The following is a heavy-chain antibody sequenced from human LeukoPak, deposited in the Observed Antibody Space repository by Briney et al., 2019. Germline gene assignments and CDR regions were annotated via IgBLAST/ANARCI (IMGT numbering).Heavy chain of an antibody. CDR2: INHSGST. V-gene: IGHV4-34*01. Sequence: PSETLSLTCAVYGGSFSGYYWSWIRQPPGKGLECIGEINHSGSTNYNPSPKSRVTISEDTSKNQFSLKLSSVTAADTAVYYCARGVAPSIAAAGTILSFDYWGQGTLVTVSS. CDR3: ARGVAPSIAAAGTILSFDY. CDR1: GGSFSGYY. J-gene: IGHJ4*02. D-gene: IGHD6-13*01.